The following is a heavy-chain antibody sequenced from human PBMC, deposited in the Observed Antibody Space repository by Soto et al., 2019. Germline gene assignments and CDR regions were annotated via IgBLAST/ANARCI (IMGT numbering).Heavy chain of an antibody. V-gene: IGHV4-31*03. D-gene: IGHD5-18*01. CDR3: AGYSYGSYYYYGIEV. J-gene: IGHJ6*02. CDR1: GGSISSGGYY. Sequence: QVQLQESGPGLVKPSQTLSLTCTVSGGSISSGGYYWSWIRQHPGKGLEWIGYIYYSGSTYYNPSLKSRVTIAVDMSKSNCSLKLSYVTAEDTAVYYGAGYSYGSYYYYGIEVWGQGPTVTVSS. CDR2: IYYSGST.